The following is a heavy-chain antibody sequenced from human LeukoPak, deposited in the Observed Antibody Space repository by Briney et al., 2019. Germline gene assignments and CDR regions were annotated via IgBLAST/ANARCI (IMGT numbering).Heavy chain of an antibody. CDR1: EFPSRAYS. D-gene: IGHD2-2*01. CDR2: ISSSSSTI. Sequence: GGPRSLPGPPSEFPSRAYSRNGVGKPPGKGRDWVSYISSSSSTIYYADSVKGRFTISRDNAKNSLYLQMNSLRAEDTAMYYCARFRAAAPFDYWGQGTLVTVSS. CDR3: ARFRAAAPFDY. V-gene: IGHV3-48*04. J-gene: IGHJ4*02.